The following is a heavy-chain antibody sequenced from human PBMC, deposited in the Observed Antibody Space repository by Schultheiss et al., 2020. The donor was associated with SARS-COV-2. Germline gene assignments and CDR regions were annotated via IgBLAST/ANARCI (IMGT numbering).Heavy chain of an antibody. V-gene: IGHV1-8*03. D-gene: IGHD1-7*01. CDR1: GYTFTSYD. J-gene: IGHJ4*02. CDR3: ARDITGTTYFDY. Sequence: ASLKVSCKASGYTFTSYDINWVRQATGQGLEWMGWMNPNSGNTGYAQKFQGRVTITRNTSISTAYMELSSLRSEDTAVYYCARDITGTTYFDYWGQGTLVTVSS. CDR2: MNPNSGNT.